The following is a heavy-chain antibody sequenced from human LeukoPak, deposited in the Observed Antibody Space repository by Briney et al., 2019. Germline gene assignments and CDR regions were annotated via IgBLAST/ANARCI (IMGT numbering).Heavy chain of an antibody. CDR3: GRGDGYLVDH. Sequence: GGSLRLSCVGSGFSFSDSWMTWVRRAPGKGLEWVANINQGGSERNHVDSVKGRFTISRDDARTSLFLQMNSLRAEDTGVYYCGRGDGYLVDHWGQGTLVTVST. V-gene: IGHV3-7*01. CDR1: GFSFSDSW. J-gene: IGHJ4*02. D-gene: IGHD5-24*01. CDR2: INQGGSER.